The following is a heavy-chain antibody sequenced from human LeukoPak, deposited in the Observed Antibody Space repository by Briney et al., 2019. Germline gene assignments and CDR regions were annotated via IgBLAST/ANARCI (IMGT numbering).Heavy chain of an antibody. Sequence: SETLSLTCSVSGDSISSSYWSWIRQPPGKGLEWIGYINYSGSTNYNPSLKSRVTISVDTSKNQFSLKLSSVTVADTAVYYCARESRVHYYMDVWGKGTTVTVSS. CDR2: INYSGST. V-gene: IGHV4-59*01. D-gene: IGHD1-1*01. J-gene: IGHJ6*03. CDR3: ARESRVHYYMDV. CDR1: GDSISSSY.